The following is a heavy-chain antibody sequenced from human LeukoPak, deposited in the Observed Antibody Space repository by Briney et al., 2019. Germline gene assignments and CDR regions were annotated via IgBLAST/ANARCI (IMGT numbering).Heavy chain of an antibody. J-gene: IGHJ4*02. CDR1: GCTFTGYY. D-gene: IGHD1-26*01. V-gene: IGHV1-2*02. CDR2: INPNSGGT. CDR3: ARSKVGATPIDY. Sequence: ASVKVSCKASGCTFTGYYMHWVRQAPGQGLEWMGWINPNSGGTNYAQKFQGRVTMTRDTSISTAYMELSRLRSDDTAVYYCARSKVGATPIDYWGQGTLVTVSS.